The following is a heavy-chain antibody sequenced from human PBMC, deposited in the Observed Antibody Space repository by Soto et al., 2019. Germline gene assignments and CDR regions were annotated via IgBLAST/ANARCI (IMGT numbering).Heavy chain of an antibody. D-gene: IGHD5-18*01. J-gene: IGHJ4*02. V-gene: IGHV1-69*12. CDR3: ASGIQLWLRRINNGYSG. CDR1: GGTFSTYA. CDR2: ITPMFGTA. Sequence: QVQLVQSGAEVKKPESSVKVSCKAPGGTFSTYAISWVRQAPGQGLEWMGGITPMFGTANYAQRFQDRVTITADESTNTVYMELSSLRSEDPAVYFCASGIQLWLRRINNGYSGWGQGTLVTVSS.